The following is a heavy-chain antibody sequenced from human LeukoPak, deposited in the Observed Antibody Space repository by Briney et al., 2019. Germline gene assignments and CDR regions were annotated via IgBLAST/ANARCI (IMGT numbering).Heavy chain of an antibody. CDR1: GGSISSCTYS. CDR3: ARGSLYGEYVFDY. Sequence: KPSETLSLTCSVSGGSISSCTYSWGWIRQPPGKGLEWIGSFSCSGSTYYNPSLKSRVTISVDTSKSQFSLYMDSVTAADTAVFFCARGSLYGEYVFDYWGQGTLVTVSS. CDR2: FSCSGST. J-gene: IGHJ4*02. D-gene: IGHD4-17*01. V-gene: IGHV4-39*07.